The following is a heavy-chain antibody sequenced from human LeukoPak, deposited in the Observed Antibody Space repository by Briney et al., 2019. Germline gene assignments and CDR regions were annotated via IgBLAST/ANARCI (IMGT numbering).Heavy chain of an antibody. Sequence: SGTLSLTCAVSGGSISSSNWWSWVRQPPGKGLEWIGEIYHSGSTNYNPSLKSRVTISVDKSKNQFSLKLSSVTAADTAVYYCARAVGYRVATIWIGWFDPWGQGTLVTVSS. CDR1: GGSISSSNW. D-gene: IGHD5-12*01. V-gene: IGHV4-4*02. CDR2: IYHSGST. CDR3: ARAVGYRVATIWIGWFDP. J-gene: IGHJ5*02.